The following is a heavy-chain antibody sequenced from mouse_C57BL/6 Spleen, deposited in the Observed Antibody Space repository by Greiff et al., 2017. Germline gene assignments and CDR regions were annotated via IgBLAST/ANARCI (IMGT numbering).Heavy chain of an antibody. CDR1: GFSFNTYA. D-gene: IGHD4-1*01. CDR2: IRSKSNNYAT. Sequence: EVQLVESGGGLVQPKGSLKLSCAASGFSFNTYAMNWVRQAPGKGLEWVARIRSKSNNYATYYADSVKDRFTISRDDSESMLYLQMNNLKTEDTAMYYCVRSWDDYYAMDYWGQGTSVTVSA. CDR3: VRSWDDYYAMDY. V-gene: IGHV10-1*01. J-gene: IGHJ4*01.